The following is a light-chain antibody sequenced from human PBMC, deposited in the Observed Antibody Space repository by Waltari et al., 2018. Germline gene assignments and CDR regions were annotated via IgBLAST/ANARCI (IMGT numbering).Light chain of an antibody. CDR1: QNILYTSNTQNS. V-gene: IGKV4-1*01. CDR2: WAS. Sequence: DIVMTQSPDSLAVSLGERATINCKSSQNILYTSNTQNSLAWYQQKPGQPPKLLIYWASTRESGVPDRFSGSGSGTDFTLTISSLQAEDVAVYYCHQYYRTPLTFGQGTKLEIK. CDR3: HQYYRTPLT. J-gene: IGKJ2*01.